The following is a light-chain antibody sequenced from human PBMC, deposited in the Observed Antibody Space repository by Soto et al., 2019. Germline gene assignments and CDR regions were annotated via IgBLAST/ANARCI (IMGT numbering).Light chain of an antibody. V-gene: IGKV4-1*01. Sequence: DIVMTQSPDSLAVSLGERATINCKSSQSVLYSSNNKNYLAWYQQKPGQPPKLLIYWASTRESGVPDRFSGSGSGTDFTHNISSLQAEDVAVYYCQQYYSTPPTFGQGTKVEIK. J-gene: IGKJ1*01. CDR3: QQYYSTPPT. CDR1: QSVLYSSNNKNY. CDR2: WAS.